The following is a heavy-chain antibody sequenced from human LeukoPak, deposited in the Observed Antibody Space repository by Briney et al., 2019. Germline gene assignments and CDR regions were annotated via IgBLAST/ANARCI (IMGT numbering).Heavy chain of an antibody. CDR2: MYSTGSN. CDR1: GGSISGYF. V-gene: IGHV4-4*07. CDR3: AREPTSGREPTSGRPLDY. D-gene: IGHD5-12*01. Sequence: PSETLSLICTVSGGSISGYFWTWIRQPAGKGLEWIGRMYSTGSNNYNPSLKSRVTMSLDTSKSHFSLNLTSVTAADTAVFYCAREPTSGREPTSGRPLDYWGQGTLVTVSS. J-gene: IGHJ4*02.